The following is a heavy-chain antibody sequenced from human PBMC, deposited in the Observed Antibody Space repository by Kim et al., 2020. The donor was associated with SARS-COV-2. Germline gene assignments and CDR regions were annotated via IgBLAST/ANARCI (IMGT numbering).Heavy chain of an antibody. J-gene: IGHJ6*01. D-gene: IGHD2-21*01. CDR1: GGSISSYY. CDR3: AIDGPLFNCCDCICFLYG. V-gene: IGHV4-59*13. CDR2: IYYSGST. Sequence: SETLSLTCTVSGGSISSYYWSWIRQPPGKGLEWIGYIYYSGSTNYNPSLKSRVTISVDTSKNQFSLKLSSVTAADTAEYYWAIDGPLFNCCDCICFLYG.